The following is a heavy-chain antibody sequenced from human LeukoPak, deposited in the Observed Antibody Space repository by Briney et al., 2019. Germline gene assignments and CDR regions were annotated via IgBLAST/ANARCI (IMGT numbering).Heavy chain of an antibody. V-gene: IGHV3-30*02. Sequence: PGGSLRLSCIPSGFTFTTYGMHWVRQAPGKGLEWVAFIRYDGSVTYHADSVKGRLTISRDNSKNTLYLQMNRLRPQDTAVYYCARVAAIEPKRYCTNGVCTWYFDLWGRGTLVTVSS. D-gene: IGHD2-8*01. CDR3: ARVAAIEPKRYCTNGVCTWYFDL. CDR2: IRYDGSVT. CDR1: GFTFTTYG. J-gene: IGHJ2*01.